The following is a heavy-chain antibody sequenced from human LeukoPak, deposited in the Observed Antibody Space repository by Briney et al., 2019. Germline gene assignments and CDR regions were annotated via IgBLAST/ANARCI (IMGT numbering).Heavy chain of an antibody. CDR3: ASGDGVQTLNFDS. CDR2: IYYSGST. D-gene: IGHD2-8*01. V-gene: IGHV4-59*01. J-gene: IGHJ4*02. Sequence: PSQTLSLTCAVSGGSISRYYWSWIRQPPGKGLEWIGYIYYSGSTNYNPSLKSRVTISIDTSKNQFSLKLSSVTAADTAVYYCASGDGVQTLNFDSWGQGTLVTVSS. CDR1: GGSISRYY.